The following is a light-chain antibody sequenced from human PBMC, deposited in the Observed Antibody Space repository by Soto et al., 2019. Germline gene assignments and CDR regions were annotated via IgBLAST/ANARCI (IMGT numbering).Light chain of an antibody. CDR3: QQYGNSPQT. J-gene: IGKJ1*01. Sequence: DIVLTQSPDTLSLSPGERVTLSCRASQSVSNNYLAWYQQKPGQAPRLLIYGSYMRATGIPKRFSGSGSGIDFTLTISRLEPEDFAVYYCQQYGNSPQTFGQGTKVDI. V-gene: IGKV3-20*01. CDR1: QSVSNNY. CDR2: GSY.